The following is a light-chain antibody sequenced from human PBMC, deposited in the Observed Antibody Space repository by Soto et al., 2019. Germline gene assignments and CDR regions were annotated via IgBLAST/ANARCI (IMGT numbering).Light chain of an antibody. CDR2: ATS. V-gene: IGKV1-27*01. CDR3: QKYNSARLT. Sequence: QMTQSPSSLSAFVGDRVTITCRASQGIAPYLAWFQQKPGKVPKLLIYATSTLQSGVPSRFSGSGSGTDFTLTINSLQPEDVGTYYCQKYNSARLTFGGGTKVEIK. CDR1: QGIAPY. J-gene: IGKJ4*01.